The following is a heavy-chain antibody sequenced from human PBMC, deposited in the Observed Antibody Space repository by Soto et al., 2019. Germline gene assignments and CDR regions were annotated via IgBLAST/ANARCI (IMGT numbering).Heavy chain of an antibody. D-gene: IGHD2-2*01. J-gene: IGHJ6*02. V-gene: IGHV1-18*01. CDR1: GYTFTSYG. Sequence: ASVKVSCKASGYTFTSYGISWVRQAPGQGLEWMGWISAYNGNTNYAQKLQGRVTMTTDTSTSTAYMELRSLRSDDTAVYYCARGGYCISTSCYVAQDYYYYYGMDVWGQGTTVTVSS. CDR3: ARGGYCISTSCYVAQDYYYYYGMDV. CDR2: ISAYNGNT.